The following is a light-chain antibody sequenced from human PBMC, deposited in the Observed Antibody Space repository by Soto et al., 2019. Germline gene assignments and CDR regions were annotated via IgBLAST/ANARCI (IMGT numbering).Light chain of an antibody. CDR3: QQYSNSPLT. CDR1: QSVSSG. CDR2: GAS. V-gene: IGKV3-15*01. J-gene: IGKJ4*01. Sequence: ETVMTQSPATLSVSPGERATLSCRASQSVSSGLAWYQQKPGQAPRPLIYGASTRATGIPARFSGSGSGTEFTLTISSLQSEDCAVYYCQQYSNSPLTFGGGTKVEIK.